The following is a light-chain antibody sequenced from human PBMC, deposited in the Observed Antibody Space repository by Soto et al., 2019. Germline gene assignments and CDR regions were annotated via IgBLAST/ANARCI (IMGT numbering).Light chain of an antibody. V-gene: IGKV1-39*01. J-gene: IGKJ5*01. CDR1: QDVRTY. CDR2: AAS. CDR3: QPSFSTLLIT. Sequence: IQMTQSPSSLSASVGDGVTITCRASQDVRTYLNWYQQKPGKAPKLLISAASSLQSGVPSRFSARGSGTDFTLTISTLQPEDFATYYCQPSFSTLLITFGQGTRLEVK.